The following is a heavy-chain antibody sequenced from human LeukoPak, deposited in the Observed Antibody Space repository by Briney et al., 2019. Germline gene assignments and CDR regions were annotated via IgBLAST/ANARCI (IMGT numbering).Heavy chain of an antibody. J-gene: IGHJ3*02. D-gene: IGHD3-22*01. CDR2: IYYSGST. V-gene: IGHV4-30-4*08. Sequence: TLSLTCTVSGGSISSGDYYWSWIRQPPGKGLEWIGYIYYSGSTYYNPSLKSRITISVDTSKNQFSLKLSSVTAADAAVYYCARTPYDGSGYLDAFDIWGQGTTVTVSS. CDR3: ARTPYDGSGYLDAFDI. CDR1: GGSISSGDYY.